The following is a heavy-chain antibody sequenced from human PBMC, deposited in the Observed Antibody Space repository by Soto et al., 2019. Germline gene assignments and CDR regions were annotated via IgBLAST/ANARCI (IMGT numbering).Heavy chain of an antibody. J-gene: IGHJ4*02. V-gene: IGHV3-23*01. CDR2: TSSSGGST. Sequence: GGSLRLSCAASGFIFGSSAMSWVRQAPGKGLEWVSATSSSGGSTYYADSVKGRFTISRDNSKNTLYLQMNSLRADDTAVYYCAKKRALSGATYFDSWGPGTLVTVSS. CDR3: AKKRALSGATYFDS. CDR1: GFIFGSSA. D-gene: IGHD3-10*01.